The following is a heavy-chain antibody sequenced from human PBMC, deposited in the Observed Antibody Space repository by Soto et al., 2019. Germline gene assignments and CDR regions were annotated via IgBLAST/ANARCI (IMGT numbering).Heavy chain of an antibody. CDR2: ISGSGGST. CDR3: AKRAHGLCFDY. CDR1: GVTFSSYA. Sequence: EVQLLESGGGLVQPGGSLRLSCAASGVTFSSYAMRWVRQAPGKGLEWVLAISGSGGSTYYADSVKGRFTSSRDISKNTLYLQMNSLRSEETAVYYCAKRAHGLCFDYWGQGTLVTVSS. J-gene: IGHJ4*02. V-gene: IGHV3-23*01.